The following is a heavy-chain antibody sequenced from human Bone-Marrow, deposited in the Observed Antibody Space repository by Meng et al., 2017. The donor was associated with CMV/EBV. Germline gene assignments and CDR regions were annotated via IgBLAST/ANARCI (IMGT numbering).Heavy chain of an antibody. V-gene: IGHV3-48*04. CDR3: ARENLRSLDV. CDR1: GFTFKSYS. Sequence: GESLKISCAASGFTFKSYSMNWVRQAPGKGLEWVSYIVSSSSTLYYADSVKGRFTISRDNAKNSLYLQMNSLRAEDTAVYYCARENLRSLDVWGQGTTVTVSS. CDR2: IVSSSSTL. D-gene: IGHD3-3*01. J-gene: IGHJ6*02.